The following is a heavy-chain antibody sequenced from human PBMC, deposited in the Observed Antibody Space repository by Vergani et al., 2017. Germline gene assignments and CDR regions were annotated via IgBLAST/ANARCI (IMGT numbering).Heavy chain of an antibody. Sequence: QVQLVQSGAEVKKPGSSVKVSCKASGGTFSSYAISWVRQAPGQGLEWMGRIIPILGIANYAQKFQGRVTITADKSTSTGYMELGSLRSSDTAVDYWASQRRERVDYWGQGTLVTVSS. J-gene: IGHJ4*02. CDR3: ASQRRERVDY. CDR2: IIPILGIA. V-gene: IGHV1-69*04. CDR1: GGTFSSYA. D-gene: IGHD1-26*01.